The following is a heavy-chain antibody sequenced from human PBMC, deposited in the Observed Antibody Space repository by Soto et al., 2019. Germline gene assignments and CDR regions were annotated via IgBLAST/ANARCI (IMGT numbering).Heavy chain of an antibody. CDR3: ARDADMMAKSTLDF. CDR1: GFTFSSYA. V-gene: IGHV3-33*01. CDR2: IWCNGGNK. J-gene: IGHJ4*02. Sequence: GESLKISCEASGFTFSSYAMHWVRQAPGKGLEWVTFIWCNGGNKNYADSVKGRFTISRDNSKNTVYLQMNSLRAEDTAVYYCARDADMMAKSTLDFWGQGTLVTVSS. D-gene: IGHD5-12*01.